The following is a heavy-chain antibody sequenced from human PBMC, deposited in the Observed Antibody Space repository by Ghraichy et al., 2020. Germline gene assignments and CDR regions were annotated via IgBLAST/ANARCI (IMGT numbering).Heavy chain of an antibody. CDR2: MNPNSGNT. J-gene: IGHJ3*02. CDR3: ARGGLGSDAFDI. V-gene: IGHV1-8*02. D-gene: IGHD7-27*01. Sequence: ASVKVSCKACGYTFTSHDINWVRQATGQGLEWMGWMNPNSGNTGYAQKFQGRVTMTRNTSISTAYMELSSLRSEDTAVYYCARGGLGSDAFDIWGQGTMVTVSS. CDR1: GYTFTSHD.